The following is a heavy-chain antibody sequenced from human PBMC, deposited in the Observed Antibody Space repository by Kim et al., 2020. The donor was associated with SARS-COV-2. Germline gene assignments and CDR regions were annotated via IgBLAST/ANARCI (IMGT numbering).Heavy chain of an antibody. CDR3: AKSVHGSSWQPLDY. Sequence: ADPVKGRFTISRDNSKNTLYLQMNSLRAEDTAVYYCAKSVHGSSWQPLDYWGQGTLVTVSS. V-gene: IGHV3-33*06. D-gene: IGHD6-13*01. J-gene: IGHJ4*02.